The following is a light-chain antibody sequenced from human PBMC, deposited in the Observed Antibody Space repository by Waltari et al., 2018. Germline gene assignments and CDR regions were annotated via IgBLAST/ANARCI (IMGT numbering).Light chain of an antibody. Sequence: DIVMTQSPDYLAVALGERATINCKSSQSVLHSSDNMNCLAWYQQKPGQPPNLLISWASTRESGVPDRFSGSGSGTDFTLTISSLQAEDVAVYYCQQYYTTPPTFGQGTKVEIK. CDR2: WAS. CDR3: QQYYTTPPT. J-gene: IGKJ1*01. CDR1: QSVLHSSDNMNC. V-gene: IGKV4-1*01.